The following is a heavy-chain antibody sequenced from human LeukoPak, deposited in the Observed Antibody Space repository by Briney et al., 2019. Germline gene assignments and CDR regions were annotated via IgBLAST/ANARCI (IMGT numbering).Heavy chain of an antibody. Sequence: GGSLRLSCAASGLTVSSNYMSWVRQAPGKGLEWVSVLYSGGSTYYADSVKGRFTNSRDNSKDTLYLQMNSLRAEDTAVYYCARFLYYYDSSGPLDYWGQGTLVTVSS. CDR1: GLTVSSNY. D-gene: IGHD3-22*01. V-gene: IGHV3-53*01. CDR2: LYSGGST. J-gene: IGHJ4*02. CDR3: ARFLYYYDSSGPLDY.